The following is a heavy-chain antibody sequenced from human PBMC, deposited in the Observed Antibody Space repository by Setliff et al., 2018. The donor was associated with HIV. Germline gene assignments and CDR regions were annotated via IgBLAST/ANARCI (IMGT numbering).Heavy chain of an antibody. CDR1: GGSISGYY. CDR3: ARSVDTTLVPAYYFDY. V-gene: IGHV4-59*01. Sequence: SETLSLTCTVSGGSISGYYWSWIRQPPGKGLEWIGYIYYRGSTDYNPSLKSRVTISIDTPKNQFSLKLSSVTAADTAVYYCARSVDTTLVPAYYFDYWGQGTLVTVSS. CDR2: IYYRGST. D-gene: IGHD5-18*01. J-gene: IGHJ4*02.